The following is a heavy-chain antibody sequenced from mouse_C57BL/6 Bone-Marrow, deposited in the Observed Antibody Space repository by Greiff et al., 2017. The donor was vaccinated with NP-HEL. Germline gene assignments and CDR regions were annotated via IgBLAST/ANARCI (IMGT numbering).Heavy chain of an antibody. V-gene: IGHV5-6*02. CDR3: ARQDYGSPFAY. D-gene: IGHD1-1*01. Sequence: DVMLVESGGDLVKPGGSLKLSCAASGFTFSSYGMSWVRQTPDKRLEWVATISSGGSYTYYPDSVKGRFTISRDNAKNTLYLQMSSLKSEDTAMYYCARQDYGSPFAYWGQGTLVTVSA. CDR2: ISSGGSYT. CDR1: GFTFSSYG. J-gene: IGHJ3*01.